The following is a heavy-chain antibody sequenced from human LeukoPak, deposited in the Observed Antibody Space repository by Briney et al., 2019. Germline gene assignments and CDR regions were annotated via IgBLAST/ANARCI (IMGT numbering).Heavy chain of an antibody. CDR2: IY. CDR3: ARDPDY. J-gene: IGHJ4*02. Sequence: RQPPGKGLEWIGYIYNPSLKSRVTISGDTSKNQFSLKLSSVTAADTAVYYCARDPDYWGQGTLVTVSS. V-gene: IGHV4-59*01.